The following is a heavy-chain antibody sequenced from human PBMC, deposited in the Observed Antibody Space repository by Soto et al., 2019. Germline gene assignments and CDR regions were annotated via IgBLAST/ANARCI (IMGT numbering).Heavy chain of an antibody. J-gene: IGHJ4*02. CDR1: GFSFSDAW. CDR3: TTDPHSTGTKY. Sequence: AGSLTLSCAASGFSFSDAWMTWVRQAPGAGLEWVGHIKSKTDGGTTDYAAPVKGRFTISRDASKTTVYLQMNSLRTEDTAVYYCTTDPHSTGTKYWGQGTLVTVSS. D-gene: IGHD1-1*01. V-gene: IGHV3-15*01. CDR2: IKSKTDGGTT.